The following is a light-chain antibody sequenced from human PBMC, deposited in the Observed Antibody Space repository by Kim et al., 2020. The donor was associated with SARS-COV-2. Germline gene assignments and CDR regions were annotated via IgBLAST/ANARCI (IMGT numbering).Light chain of an antibody. CDR2: DAS. Sequence: EIVLTQSPATLSLSPGERATLSCRASQSISSYLAWYQQKPGQAPRLLIYDASNRATGIPARFSGSGSGTDFTLTISSLEPEDFAVYYCQHRRNWPLTFGGGTKVDIK. J-gene: IGKJ4*01. CDR3: QHRRNWPLT. CDR1: QSISSY. V-gene: IGKV3-11*01.